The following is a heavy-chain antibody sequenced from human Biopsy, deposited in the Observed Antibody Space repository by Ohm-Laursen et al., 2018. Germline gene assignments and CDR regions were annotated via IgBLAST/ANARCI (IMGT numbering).Heavy chain of an antibody. D-gene: IGHD3-16*01. Sequence: SLRLSCAASGFTFSSYAIPWVRQAPGKGLEWVAVIWYDGSNIYSTDSVKGRFSISRGNSKNTVYLQMNSLRAADTAVYYGARARYCGSESDYRDYNMDVWGQGTTVSVSS. CDR1: GFTFSSYA. V-gene: IGHV3-33*01. CDR3: ARARYCGSESDYRDYNMDV. CDR2: IWYDGSNI. J-gene: IGHJ6*02.